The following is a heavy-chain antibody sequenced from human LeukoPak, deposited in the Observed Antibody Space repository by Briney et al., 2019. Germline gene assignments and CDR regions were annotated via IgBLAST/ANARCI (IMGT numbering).Heavy chain of an antibody. V-gene: IGHV3-30*02. D-gene: IGHD2-15*01. CDR2: TQYDGRNR. CDR1: GFAFSSYG. J-gene: IGHJ4*02. CDR3: AKADCSGGSCYYFDY. Sequence: GGSLRLSCAASGFAFSSYGIHWVRQAPGKGLQWVAFTQYDGRNRYYADSVKGRFTISRDDAKNSLYLQMNSLRAEDTALYYCAKADCSGGSCYYFDYWGQGTLVTVSS.